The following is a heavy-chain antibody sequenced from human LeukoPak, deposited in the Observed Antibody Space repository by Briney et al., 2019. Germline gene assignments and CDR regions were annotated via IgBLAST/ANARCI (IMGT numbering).Heavy chain of an antibody. CDR3: AKDARRTSGWYYFDY. CDR2: ISNSGSRT. Sequence: GGSLRLSCTASRFSFSNYDMGWVRQAPGKGLEWVSAISNSGSRTYFADSMKGRFTISRDNSKNMLYLQMNSLRADDTAVYYCAKDARRTSGWYYFDYWGQGALVTVSS. J-gene: IGHJ4*02. D-gene: IGHD6-19*01. V-gene: IGHV3-23*01. CDR1: RFSFSNYD.